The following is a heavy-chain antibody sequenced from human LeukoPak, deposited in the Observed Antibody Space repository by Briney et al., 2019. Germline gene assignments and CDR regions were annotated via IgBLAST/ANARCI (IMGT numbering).Heavy chain of an antibody. J-gene: IGHJ4*02. V-gene: IGHV1-8*03. CDR2: MSPHSGNT. Sequence: ASVKVSCKASGYTFINYEINWVRQATGQGPEWMGWMSPHSGNTDYAQRFQDRVTFTRDTSTNTAYMELSSLRSEDTAIYYCARGRKMGAPYYFDSWGQGTLVTVSS. CDR1: GYTFINYE. D-gene: IGHD3-16*01. CDR3: ARGRKMGAPYYFDS.